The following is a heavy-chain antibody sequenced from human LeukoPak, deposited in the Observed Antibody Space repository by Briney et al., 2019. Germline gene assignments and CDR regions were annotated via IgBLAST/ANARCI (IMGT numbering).Heavy chain of an antibody. CDR3: ASSLLYYYDSSGYAFDI. V-gene: IGHV4-59*08. CDR1: GGSFSGYY. CDR2: MYYSGST. D-gene: IGHD3-22*01. Sequence: SETLSLTCAVYGGSFSGYYWSRIRQPPGMGLEWIGHMYYSGSTNYNPSLKTRVTMSVDTSKNQFSLKLSSVTAADTAVYYCASSLLYYYDSSGYAFDIWGQGTMVTVSS. J-gene: IGHJ3*02.